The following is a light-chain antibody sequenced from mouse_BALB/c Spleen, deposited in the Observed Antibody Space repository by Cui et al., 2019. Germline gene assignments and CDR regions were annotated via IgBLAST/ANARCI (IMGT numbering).Light chain of an antibody. CDR3: LQHWNYPLT. Sequence: DIVMTQSQKFMSTSVGDRVSITCKASQNVRTAVAWYQQKPGEAAKALIYVAANRHTGVPEGFTGSGSGTDFTLTISNVQSEDLADYFCLQHWNYPLTFGSGTKLEIK. J-gene: IGKJ4*01. CDR1: QNVRTA. V-gene: IGKV6-14*01. CDR2: VAA.